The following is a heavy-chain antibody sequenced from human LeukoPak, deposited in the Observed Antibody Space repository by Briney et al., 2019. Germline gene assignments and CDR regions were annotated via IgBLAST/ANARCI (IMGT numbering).Heavy chain of an antibody. CDR3: AKRYYYDSSGYYYPY. CDR1: GFTFSSYA. CDR2: ISGSGGSP. D-gene: IGHD3-22*01. V-gene: IGHV3-23*01. J-gene: IGHJ4*02. Sequence: GASLRLSCAASGFTFSSYAMSWVRQAPGKGLEWVSAISGSGGSPYYADSVKGRFTISRDNSKNTLYLQMNSLRAEDTAVYYCAKRYYYDSSGYYYPYWGQGTLVTVSS.